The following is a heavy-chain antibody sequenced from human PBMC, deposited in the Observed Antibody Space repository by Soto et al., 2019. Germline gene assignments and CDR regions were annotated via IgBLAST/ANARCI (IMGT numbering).Heavy chain of an antibody. J-gene: IGHJ6*02. Sequence: EEQLLESGGGLVQPGGSLRLSCAASGFTFSSYAMSWVRQAPGKGLEWVSAISGSGATTYHADSVKGRFTISRENSKNTLSLQMNSLRAEDTAVYYCAKPPYSSSTFYYYGMDVWGRGTTVTVSS. CDR2: ISGSGATT. V-gene: IGHV3-23*01. CDR1: GFTFSSYA. CDR3: AKPPYSSSTFYYYGMDV. D-gene: IGHD6-6*01.